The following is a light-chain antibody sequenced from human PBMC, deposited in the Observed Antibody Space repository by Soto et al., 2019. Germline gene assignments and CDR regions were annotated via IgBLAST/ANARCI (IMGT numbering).Light chain of an antibody. CDR1: SSDVGSYNR. J-gene: IGLJ1*01. V-gene: IGLV2-18*02. Sequence: QSVLPQPPSVSGSPGQSVTISCTGTSSDVGSYNRVSWYQQPPGTAPKLMIYEVSNRPSGVPDRFSGSKSGNTASLTISGLQAEDEADYYCSSYTSSSLRVFGTGTKVTVL. CDR2: EVS. CDR3: SSYTSSSLRV.